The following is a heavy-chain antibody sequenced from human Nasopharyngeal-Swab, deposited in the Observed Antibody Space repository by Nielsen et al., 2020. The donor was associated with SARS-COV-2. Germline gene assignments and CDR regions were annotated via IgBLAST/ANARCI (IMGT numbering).Heavy chain of an antibody. CDR3: AKNGGADIAVVPAAIVSSFDI. CDR2: IYYSGST. D-gene: IGHD2-2*01. V-gene: IGHV4-31*02. J-gene: IGHJ3*02. Sequence: SCTVSGGSISSGGYYWSWIRQHPGKGLEWIGYIYYSGSTYYNPSLKSRVTISVDTSKNQFSLKLSSVTAADTAVYYCAKNGGADIAVVPAAIVSSFDIWGQGTMVTVSS. CDR1: GGSISSGGYY.